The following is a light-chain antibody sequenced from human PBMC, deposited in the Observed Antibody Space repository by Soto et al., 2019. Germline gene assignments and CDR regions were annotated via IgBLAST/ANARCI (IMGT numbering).Light chain of an antibody. Sequence: QSVLTQPPSASGTPGQRVTISCSGSSSNIGSNYVYWYQQLPGTAPQLLIYRNNQQPSGVPDRFSGSESGRSASMASSGLRSEDEDDYYWAAWDDSLRGRGVVFGGGTKLTVL. CDR3: AAWDDSLRGRGVV. CDR1: SSNIGSNY. CDR2: RNN. V-gene: IGLV1-47*01. J-gene: IGLJ2*01.